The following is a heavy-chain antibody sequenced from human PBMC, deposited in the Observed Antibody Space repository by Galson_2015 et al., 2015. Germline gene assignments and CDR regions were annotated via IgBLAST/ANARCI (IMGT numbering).Heavy chain of an antibody. D-gene: IGHD1-14*01. CDR3: ARGRKSYYFDY. V-gene: IGHV4-34*01. Sequence: ETLTLTCAVYGGSFSGCYWSWIRQPPGKGLEWIGEINHSGSTNYNPSLKSRVTISVDTSKNQFSLKLSSVTAADTAVYYCARGRKSYYFDYWGQGTLVTVSS. CDR1: GGSFSGCY. CDR2: INHSGST. J-gene: IGHJ4*02.